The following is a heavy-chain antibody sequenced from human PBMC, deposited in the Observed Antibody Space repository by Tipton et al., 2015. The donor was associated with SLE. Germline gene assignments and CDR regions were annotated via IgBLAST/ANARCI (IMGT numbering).Heavy chain of an antibody. J-gene: IGHJ6*04. Sequence: LRLSCNVSGGFIRNSGYYWVWIRQSPGKGLEWIGGVYYSGPTYYNPSLKSRVDISVDFSKNEFSLRLTSVTAADTAVYYCARRDYYYYFMDIWGKGTTVTVSS. CDR1: GGFIRNSGYY. CDR2: VYYSGPT. CDR3: ARRDYYYYFMDI. V-gene: IGHV4-39*01.